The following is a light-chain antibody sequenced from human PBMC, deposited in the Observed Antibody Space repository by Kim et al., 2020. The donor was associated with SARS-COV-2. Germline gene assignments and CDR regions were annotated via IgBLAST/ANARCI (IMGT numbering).Light chain of an antibody. CDR2: DNN. CDR3: GTWDSSLSAVV. V-gene: IGLV1-51*01. J-gene: IGLJ2*01. Sequence: GQKVTIACSGISSNVGNNYVSWYQQHPGTAPKLLIYDNNKRPSGMPDRFSGSKSGTSATLGITGLQTGDEADYYCGTWDSSLSAVVFGGGTQLTVL. CDR1: SSNVGNNY.